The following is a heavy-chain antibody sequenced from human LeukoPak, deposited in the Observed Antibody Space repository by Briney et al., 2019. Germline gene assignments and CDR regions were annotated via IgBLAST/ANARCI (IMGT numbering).Heavy chain of an antibody. CDR1: GDAFTGYY. Sequence: ASVKVSCKASGDAFTGYYMHWVRQAPGQGLEWMGWINPNSGGTNYAQKFQGRVTMTRDTSISTAYLELSRLRSDDTAVYYCARGPGRYSYGFYYYYYMDVWGKGTTVTVSS. J-gene: IGHJ6*03. V-gene: IGHV1-2*02. D-gene: IGHD5-18*01. CDR2: INPNSGGT. CDR3: ARGPGRYSYGFYYYYYMDV.